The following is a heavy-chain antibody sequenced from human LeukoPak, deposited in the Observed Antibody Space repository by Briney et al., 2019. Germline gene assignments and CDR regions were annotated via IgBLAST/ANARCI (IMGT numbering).Heavy chain of an antibody. V-gene: IGHV3-23*01. CDR3: AKSEYNYGLPPFDY. J-gene: IGHJ4*02. CDR1: GLTFSSYA. CDR2: ISTSGGST. Sequence: GGSLRLSCAASGLTFSSYAMSWVRQAPGKGLEWVSGISTSGGSTYYADSVKGRFTISRDNSKNTLYLQMNSLSAEDTAVYYCAKSEYNYGLPPFDYWGQGTLVTVSS. D-gene: IGHD3/OR15-3a*01.